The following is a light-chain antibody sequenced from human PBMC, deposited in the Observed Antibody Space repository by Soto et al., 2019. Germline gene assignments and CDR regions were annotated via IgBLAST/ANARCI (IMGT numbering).Light chain of an antibody. CDR1: QSISTW. J-gene: IGKJ4*01. V-gene: IGKV1-5*03. CDR2: KAS. CDR3: QQYNTYPLT. Sequence: DLQMTQSPSTLSASVGDRVTITCRASQSISTWLAWYQQKPGKAPKLLIYKASSLESGVPSRFSGSGSGTEFTLTISSLLPDDFATYYCQQYNTYPLTFGGGTTVEIK.